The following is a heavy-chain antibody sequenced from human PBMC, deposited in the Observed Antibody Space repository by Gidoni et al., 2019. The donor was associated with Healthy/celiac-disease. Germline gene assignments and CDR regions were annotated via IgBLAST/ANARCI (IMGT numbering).Heavy chain of an antibody. Sequence: EVQLVESGGGLVKPGRSLRLSCTASGFTFGDYAMSWFRQAPGKGLEWVGFIRSKADGGTTEYAASVKGRFTISRDDSKSIAYLQMNSLKTEDTAVYYCTRDSSFYYPTMIVAGGWGQGTLVTVSS. CDR2: IRSKADGGTT. D-gene: IGHD3-22*01. CDR3: TRDSSFYYPTMIVAGG. CDR1: GFTFGDYA. J-gene: IGHJ4*02. V-gene: IGHV3-49*05.